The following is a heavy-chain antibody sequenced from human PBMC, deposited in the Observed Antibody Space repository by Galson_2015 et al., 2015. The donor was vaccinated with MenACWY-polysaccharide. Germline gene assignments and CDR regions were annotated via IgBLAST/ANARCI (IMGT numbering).Heavy chain of an antibody. CDR1: GGSINSYY. Sequence: SETLSLTCTFPGGSINSYYWSWIRQPAGKGLEWIGRLYTTGTTNYNPSLKSRVTLSVDTSKNQFSLQLNFVTAADTAVYYCATFGHNWGQFDNWGQGRLVTVSS. J-gene: IGHJ4*02. D-gene: IGHD7-27*01. V-gene: IGHV4-4*07. CDR3: ATFGHNWGQFDN. CDR2: LYTTGTT.